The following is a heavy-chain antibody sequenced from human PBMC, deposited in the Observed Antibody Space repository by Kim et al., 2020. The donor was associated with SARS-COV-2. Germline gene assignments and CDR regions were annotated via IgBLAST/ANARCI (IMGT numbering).Heavy chain of an antibody. D-gene: IGHD6-13*01. Sequence: SETLSLTCAVYGGSFSGYYWSWIRQPPGKGLEWIGEINHSGSTNYNPSLKSRVTISVDTSKNQFSLKLSSVTAADTAVYYCARAEYSYGIYSSSWYFDYWGQGTLVTVSS. CDR2: INHSGST. J-gene: IGHJ4*02. CDR3: ARAEYSYGIYSSSWYFDY. CDR1: GGSFSGYY. V-gene: IGHV4-34*01.